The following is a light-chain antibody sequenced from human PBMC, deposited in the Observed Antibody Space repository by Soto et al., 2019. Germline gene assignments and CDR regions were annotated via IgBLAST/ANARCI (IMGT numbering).Light chain of an antibody. CDR1: SSDIGAYNH. J-gene: IGLJ3*02. V-gene: IGLV2-14*01. CDR3: ASHTTSLTWV. CDR2: EVS. Sequence: QSALTQAASASGSPGQSITISCTGTSSDIGAYNHVSWYQQHPGKAPKVLIYEVSDRPSGISNRFSGSKSDNTASLTISGLQAEDEADYYCASHTTSLTWVFGGGTKVTVL.